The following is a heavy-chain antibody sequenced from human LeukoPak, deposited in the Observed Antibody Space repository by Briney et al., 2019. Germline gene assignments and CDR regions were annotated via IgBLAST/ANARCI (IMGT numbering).Heavy chain of an antibody. CDR1: GGSFSGYY. CDR2: INHSGST. D-gene: IGHD3-9*01. Sequence: PSETLSLTCAVYGGSFSGYYWSWIRQPPGKGLVWIGEINHSGSTNYNPSLKGRVTISVDTSKNQFSLKLSSVTAADTAVYYCARHGYYDILTGYYRSSYYYGMDVWGQGTTVTVSS. CDR3: ARHGYYDILTGYYRSSYYYGMDV. V-gene: IGHV4-34*01. J-gene: IGHJ6*02.